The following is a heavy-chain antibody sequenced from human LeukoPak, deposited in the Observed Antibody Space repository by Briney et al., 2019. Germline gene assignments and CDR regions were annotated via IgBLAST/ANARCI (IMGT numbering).Heavy chain of an antibody. Sequence: PGGSLRLSCAASGFTFGDYGMSWVRQAPGKGLEWVSGINWNGGSTGYADSVKGRFTISRDNAKNSLYLQMNSLRAEDTALYYCARDLRDYDSSGYPPDYWGQGTLVTVSS. V-gene: IGHV3-20*04. CDR1: GFTFGDYG. J-gene: IGHJ4*02. CDR3: ARDLRDYDSSGYPPDY. CDR2: INWNGGST. D-gene: IGHD3-22*01.